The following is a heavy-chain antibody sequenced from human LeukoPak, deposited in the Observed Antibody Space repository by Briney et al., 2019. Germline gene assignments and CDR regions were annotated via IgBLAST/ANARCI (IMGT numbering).Heavy chain of an antibody. D-gene: IGHD3-3*01. V-gene: IGHV3-15*01. CDR1: GFTFSNAW. J-gene: IGHJ6*02. CDR3: TTDWGYYDFWSGYYMRMDYYYGMDV. Sequence: GGSLRLSCAASGFTFSNAWMSWVRQAPGKGLEWVGRIKSKTDGGTTDYAAPVKGRFTISRDDSKNTLYLQMNSLKTEDTAVYYCTTDWGYYDFWSGYYMRMDYYYGMDVWGQGTTVTVSS. CDR2: IKSKTDGGTT.